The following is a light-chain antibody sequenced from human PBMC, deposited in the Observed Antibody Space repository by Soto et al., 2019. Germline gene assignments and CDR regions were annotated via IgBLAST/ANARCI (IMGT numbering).Light chain of an antibody. CDR1: QSVSSSY. J-gene: IGKJ5*01. CDR2: GAS. V-gene: IGKV3-20*01. CDR3: QQYGSSPPGIT. Sequence: EIGWTQSPGNRSVSPEGGATLSCRASQSVSSSYLAWYQQKPGQAPRLLIYGASSRATGIPDRFSGSGSGTDFTLTISRLEPEDFAVYYCQQYGSSPPGITFAQGTRLEI.